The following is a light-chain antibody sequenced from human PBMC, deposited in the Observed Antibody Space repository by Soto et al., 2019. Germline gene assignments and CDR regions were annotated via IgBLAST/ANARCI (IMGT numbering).Light chain of an antibody. CDR1: SSDVGGYNY. V-gene: IGLV2-11*01. CDR3: CSYAGSYIWV. Sequence: QSALTQPRSVSGSPGQSVTISCTGTSSDVGGYNYVSWYQQHPGKAPKLMIYDVSQRPSGVPDRFSGSKSGNTASLTISGLQAEDEADYYCCSYAGSYIWVLGGGTKLTVL. CDR2: DVS. J-gene: IGLJ3*02.